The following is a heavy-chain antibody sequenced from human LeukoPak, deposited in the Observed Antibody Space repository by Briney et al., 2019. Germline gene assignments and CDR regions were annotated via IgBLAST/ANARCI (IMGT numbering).Heavy chain of an antibody. D-gene: IGHD2-15*01. J-gene: IGHJ6*03. CDR3: ARGNIGGYYYYMDV. CDR1: GGSISSSSYY. CDR2: IYYSGST. V-gene: IGHV4-39*07. Sequence: SETLSLTCTVSGGSISSSSYYWGWIRQPPGKGLEWIGSIYYSGSTYYNPSLKSRVTISVDTSKNQFSLKLSSVTAADTAVYYCARGNIGGYYYYMDVWGKGTTVTVSS.